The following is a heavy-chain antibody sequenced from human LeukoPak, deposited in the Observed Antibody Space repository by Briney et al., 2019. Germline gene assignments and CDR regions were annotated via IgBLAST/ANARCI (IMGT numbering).Heavy chain of an antibody. J-gene: IGHJ4*02. D-gene: IGHD3-22*01. Sequence: GASVKVPCKASGYTFTGYYMHWVRQAPGQGLEWMGWINPNSGGTNYAQKFQGRVTMTRDTSISTAYMELSRLRSDDTAVYYCATETYHYDSSPFDYWGQGTLVTVSS. CDR2: INPNSGGT. V-gene: IGHV1-2*02. CDR1: GYTFTGYY. CDR3: ATETYHYDSSPFDY.